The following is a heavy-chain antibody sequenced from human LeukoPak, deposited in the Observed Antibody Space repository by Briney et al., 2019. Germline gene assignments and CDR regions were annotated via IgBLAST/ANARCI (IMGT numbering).Heavy chain of an antibody. CDR2: VNLKTGGA. Sequence: ASVKVSCKASGYTFTGYYMPWVRQAPGQGLEWMGWVNLKTGGANYAQKLQGRVTMTRDTSINTAYMELGKLRYDDTAVYYCARNLLQGVIDYWGQGVLVTVSS. J-gene: IGHJ4*02. V-gene: IGHV1-2*02. CDR1: GYTFTGYY. D-gene: IGHD3-10*01. CDR3: ARNLLQGVIDY.